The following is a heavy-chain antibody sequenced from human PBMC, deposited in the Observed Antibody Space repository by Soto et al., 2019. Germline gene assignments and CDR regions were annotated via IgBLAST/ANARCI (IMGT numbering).Heavy chain of an antibody. CDR3: ARDHCNGGSCYDF. CDR1: GFTFSSYD. J-gene: IGHJ4*02. CDR2: IWYDGSNK. Sequence: GGSLRLSCAVSGFTFSSYDMHWVRQAPGKGLQWVAAIWYDGSNKYYVDSVKGRFTISRDNSRNTLYLQMNSLRAEDTAVYYCARDHCNGGSCYDFWGQGTLVTVSS. D-gene: IGHD2-15*01. V-gene: IGHV3-33*01.